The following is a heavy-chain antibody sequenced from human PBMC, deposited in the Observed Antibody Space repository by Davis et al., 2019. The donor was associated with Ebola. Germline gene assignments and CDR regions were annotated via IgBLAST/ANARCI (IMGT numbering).Heavy chain of an antibody. D-gene: IGHD2-21*01. Sequence: ASVTVSCKASGYTFTSHYMHWVRQASGQGLEWMGIINPSGGSTSYAQKFQGRVTMTRDTSTSTVYMELSSLRSEDTAVYYCARELVVVIATSDYYYYGMDVWGQGTTVTVSS. CDR3: ARELVVVIATSDYYYYGMDV. J-gene: IGHJ6*02. CDR1: GYTFTSHY. V-gene: IGHV1-46*01. CDR2: INPSGGST.